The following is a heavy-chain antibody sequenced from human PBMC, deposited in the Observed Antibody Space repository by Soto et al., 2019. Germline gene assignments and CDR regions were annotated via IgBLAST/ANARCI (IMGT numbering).Heavy chain of an antibody. Sequence: VQLVESGGGLVKPGGSLRLSCAASGFTFSSYSMNWVRQAPGKGLEWVSSISSSSSYIYYADSVKGRFTISRDNAKNSLYLQMNSLRAEDTAVYYCARGSGGSRLDYYYMDVWGKGTTVTVSS. V-gene: IGHV3-21*01. CDR3: ARGSGGSRLDYYYMDV. J-gene: IGHJ6*03. CDR1: GFTFSSYS. D-gene: IGHD3-10*01. CDR2: ISSSSSYI.